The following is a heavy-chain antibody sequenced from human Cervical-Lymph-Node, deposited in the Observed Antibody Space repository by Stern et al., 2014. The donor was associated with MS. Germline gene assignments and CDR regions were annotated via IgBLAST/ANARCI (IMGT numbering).Heavy chain of an antibody. J-gene: IGHJ4*02. CDR1: RDSFTHSW. CDR3: ARHHGHSPTPFDS. Sequence: VQLGQSGSEVKKPGESLKISCKASRDSFTHSWIGWVRQMPGKGLEWLGIIFRADSDTKSRPSFEGQVTFSVDRSTSTANLQGSSLKASDTAIYYCARHHGHSPTPFDSWGQGTRVTVSS. D-gene: IGHD5-24*01. V-gene: IGHV5-51*01. CDR2: IFRADSDT.